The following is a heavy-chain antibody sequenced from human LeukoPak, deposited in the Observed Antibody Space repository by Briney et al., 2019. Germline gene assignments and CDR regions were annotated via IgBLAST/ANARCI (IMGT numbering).Heavy chain of an antibody. V-gene: IGHV3-30*03. CDR1: GFTFSSYG. D-gene: IGHD3-10*01. J-gene: IGHJ4*02. CDR2: ISYDGSNK. Sequence: GGSLRLSCAASGFTFSSYGMHWVRQAPGKGLEWVAVISYDGSNKYYADSVKGRFTISRDNAKNSLYLQMNSLRAEDTAVYYCARDNVLLSYWGQGTLVTVSS. CDR3: ARDNVLLSY.